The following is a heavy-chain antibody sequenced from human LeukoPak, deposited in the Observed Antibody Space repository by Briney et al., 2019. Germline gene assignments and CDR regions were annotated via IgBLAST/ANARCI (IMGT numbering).Heavy chain of an antibody. CDR3: AKSIPTMAVAVSTRQ. CDR2: IRYDGSDK. D-gene: IGHD6-19*01. V-gene: IGHV3-30*02. Sequence: PGGSLGLSCAASGFTFGGSGMHWVRQAPGKGLEWVAFIRYDGSDKHYADSVKGRFTISRDNSKNTLYLQMNSLRAEDTAVYYCAKSIPTMAVAVSTRQWGQGTLVTVSS. CDR1: GFTFGGSG. J-gene: IGHJ4*02.